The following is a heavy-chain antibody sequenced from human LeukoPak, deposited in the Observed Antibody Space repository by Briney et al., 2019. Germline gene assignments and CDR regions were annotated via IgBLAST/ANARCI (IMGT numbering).Heavy chain of an antibody. CDR3: AKRPYYDSSAYSSGEFDY. Sequence: SETLSLTCAVYGGSFSGYYWSWIRQPPGKGLEWIGEINHSGSTNYNPSLKSRVTISVDTSKNQFSLKLSSVTAADTAVYYCAKRPYYDSSAYSSGEFDYWGQGTLVTVSS. CDR1: GGSFSGYY. V-gene: IGHV4-34*01. CDR2: INHSGST. J-gene: IGHJ4*02. D-gene: IGHD3-22*01.